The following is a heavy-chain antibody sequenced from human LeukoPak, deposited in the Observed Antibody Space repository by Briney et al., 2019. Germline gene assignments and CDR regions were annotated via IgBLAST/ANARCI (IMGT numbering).Heavy chain of an antibody. J-gene: IGHJ6*03. CDR2: IYTSGST. D-gene: IGHD2-2*01. Sequence: SETLSLTCTVSGGSISSGSDYWSWIRQPAGKGLEWIGLIYTSGSTNYNPSLKSRVTISVDTSKNQFSLELSSVTAADTAVYCCARGARYCSSTSCYPHYYYYMDVWGKGTTVTVSS. V-gene: IGHV4-61*02. CDR3: ARGARYCSSTSCYPHYYYYMDV. CDR1: GGSISSGSDY.